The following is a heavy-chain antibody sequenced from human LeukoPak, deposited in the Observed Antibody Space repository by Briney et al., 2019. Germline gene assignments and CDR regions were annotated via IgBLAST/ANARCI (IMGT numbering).Heavy chain of an antibody. Sequence: SETLSLTCTVSGASISSSSYYWGWIRQPPGKELGWIGSIYYSGYYYYNPSLKSRVTISVDPSENQFSLKLTSVTAADTAVYYCASHNEYNYGYALFGYWGQGTLVAVSS. D-gene: IGHD5-18*01. CDR2: IYYSGYY. J-gene: IGHJ4*02. V-gene: IGHV4-39*01. CDR3: ASHNEYNYGYALFGY. CDR1: GASISSSSYY.